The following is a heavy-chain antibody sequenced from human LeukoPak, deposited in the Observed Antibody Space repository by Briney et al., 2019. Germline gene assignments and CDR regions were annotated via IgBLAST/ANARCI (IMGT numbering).Heavy chain of an antibody. CDR1: GFTSTNTW. J-gene: IGHJ4*02. V-gene: IGHV3-15*01. CDR2: IKSSSDGGTT. D-gene: IGHD4-17*01. Sequence: PGGSLRLSCAASGFTSTNTWMTWVRQAPGKGLEWVGRIKSSSDGGTTDYAAPVKGRFTISRDDSKNTLYLQMNSLKTEDTAVYYCANYGDSTVYWGQGTLVTVSS. CDR3: ANYGDSTVY.